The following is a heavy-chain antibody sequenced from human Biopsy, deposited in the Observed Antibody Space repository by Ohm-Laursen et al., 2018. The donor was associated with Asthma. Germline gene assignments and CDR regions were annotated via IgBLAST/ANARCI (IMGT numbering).Heavy chain of an antibody. V-gene: IGHV4-59*01. J-gene: IGHJ4*02. CDR3: VRAVRNEQWLAPFDY. CDR1: GGSISSFY. Sequence: PSETLSLTCSVYGGSISSFYWSWIRQSPEKGLEWMGYVYWTGSTNYNPSPKSRVTMSVDTSKNRMFLELTSVTAADTAIYYCVRAVRNEQWLAPFDYWGQGKPVTVSS. CDR2: VYWTGST. D-gene: IGHD6-19*01.